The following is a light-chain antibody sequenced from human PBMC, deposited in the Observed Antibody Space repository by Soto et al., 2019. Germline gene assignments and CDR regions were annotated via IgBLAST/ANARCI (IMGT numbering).Light chain of an antibody. J-gene: IGLJ7*01. Sequence: QLVLTQSPSASASLGASVKLTCTLSSGHSSYAIAWHQQQPEKGPRYLMKLNSDGRHSKGDGIPDRFSGSSSGAERYLTISSLQSEDEAEYFCQTWGTGIAVFGGGTKVTVL. V-gene: IGLV4-69*01. CDR1: SGHSSYA. CDR3: QTWGTGIAV. CDR2: LNSDGRH.